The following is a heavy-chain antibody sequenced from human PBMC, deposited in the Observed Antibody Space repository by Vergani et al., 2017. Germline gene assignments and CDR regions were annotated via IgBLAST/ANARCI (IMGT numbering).Heavy chain of an antibody. CDR1: GFTFSSYA. CDR3: ARAPQVVPAAHKPPVDY. J-gene: IGHJ4*02. D-gene: IGHD2-2*01. V-gene: IGHV3-30-3*01. CDR2: ISYDGSNK. Sequence: VQLFESGGNLVQPGRSLRLSCAASGFTFSSYAMHWVRQAPGKGLEWVAVISYDGSNKYYADSVKGRFTISRDNSKNTLYLQMNSLRAEDTAVYYCARAPQVVPAAHKPPVDYWGQGTLVTVSS.